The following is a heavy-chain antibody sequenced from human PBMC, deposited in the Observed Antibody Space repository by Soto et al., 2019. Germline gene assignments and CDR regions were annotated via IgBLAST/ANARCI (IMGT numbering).Heavy chain of an antibody. D-gene: IGHD2-2*02. CDR2: INPDTGTT. V-gene: IGHV1-46*01. J-gene: IGHJ4*02. Sequence: QVQLVQSGAEVRKPGASVKLSCQASGYTFTHYYIHWVRQAPGQGLEWLGIINPDTGTTSYAQTFHGRVTVTTDTSASTVSLELSGLAAEDTAVYYWASCPIYGGDSYFAYWGQGTLVTASS. CDR1: GYTFTHYY. CDR3: ASCPIYGGDSYFAY.